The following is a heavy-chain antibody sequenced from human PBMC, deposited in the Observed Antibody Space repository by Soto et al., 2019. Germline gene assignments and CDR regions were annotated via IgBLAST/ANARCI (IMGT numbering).Heavy chain of an antibody. CDR3: ARGKGSYGDYGYYYGMDV. J-gene: IGHJ6*02. Sequence: AQLVQSGAEVKKPGSSVKVSCKASGGTFSSYAISWVRQAPGQGLEWMGGIIPIFGTANYAQKFQGRVTITADKSTSTAYMELSSLRSEDTAVYYCARGKGSYGDYGYYYGMDVWGQGTTVTVSS. CDR2: IIPIFGTA. D-gene: IGHD4-17*01. CDR1: GGTFSSYA. V-gene: IGHV1-69*06.